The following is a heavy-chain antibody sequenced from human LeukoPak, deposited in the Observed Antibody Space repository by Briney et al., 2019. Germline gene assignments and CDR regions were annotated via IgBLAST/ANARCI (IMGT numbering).Heavy chain of an antibody. D-gene: IGHD6-19*01. CDR2: FYYSGST. CDR1: GGSFGGYY. CDR3: ARQDKQWLVPLDY. J-gene: IGHJ4*02. Sequence: KPSETLSLTCAVYGGSFGGYYWSWIRQPPGRGLEWIGSFYYSGSTYYNPSLKSRVTISVDTSKNQFSLKLSSVTAADTAVYYCARQDKQWLVPLDYWGQGTLVTVSS. V-gene: IGHV4-34*01.